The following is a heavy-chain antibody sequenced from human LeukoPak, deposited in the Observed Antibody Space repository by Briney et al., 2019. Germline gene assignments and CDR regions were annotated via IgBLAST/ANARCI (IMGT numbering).Heavy chain of an antibody. CDR2: LSGSGITT. V-gene: IGHV3-23*01. Sequence: GGSPRLSCAASGFTFSNSAMSWVRQAPGKGLEWVSTLSGSGITTYYADSVKGRFTISRDNSKNTLYLQMNSLRAEDTAVYYCAKGIYSSGWSYFDYWGHGTLVTVYS. D-gene: IGHD6-19*01. J-gene: IGHJ4*01. CDR1: GFTFSNSA. CDR3: AKGIYSSGWSYFDY.